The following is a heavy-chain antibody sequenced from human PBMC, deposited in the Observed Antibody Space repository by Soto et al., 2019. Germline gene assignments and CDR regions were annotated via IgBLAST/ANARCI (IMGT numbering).Heavy chain of an antibody. J-gene: IGHJ4*02. D-gene: IGHD3-22*01. CDR3: ARQIYDSDTGPNFQYYFDS. V-gene: IGHV5-10-1*01. CDR1: GYSLSGYW. Sequence: EFLKISFKGSGYSLSGYWITWVRQNPGKGLEWMGRIDPSDSQTYYSPSFRGHVTISVTKSITTVFLQWSSLGASDTAMYYCARQIYDSDTGPNFQYYFDSWGQGTPVTVSS. CDR2: IDPSDSQT.